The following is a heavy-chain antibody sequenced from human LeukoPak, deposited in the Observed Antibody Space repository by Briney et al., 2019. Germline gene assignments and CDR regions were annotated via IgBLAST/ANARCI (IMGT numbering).Heavy chain of an antibody. CDR2: MKEDGTEE. D-gene: IGHD1-26*01. CDR3: VRGGWELDF. Sequence: PGGSLRLSWAASGFAFQYYWMAWVRQAPGKGLEWVAHMKEDGTEEYYLDSVRGRFTVSKNDAKSSLFLQMDSLTAEGTALYYCVRGGWELDFWGQGTLVTVSS. J-gene: IGHJ4*02. CDR1: GFAFQYYW. V-gene: IGHV3-7*01.